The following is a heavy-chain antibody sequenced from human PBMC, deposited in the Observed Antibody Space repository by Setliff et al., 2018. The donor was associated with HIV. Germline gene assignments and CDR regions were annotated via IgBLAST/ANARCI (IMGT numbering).Heavy chain of an antibody. Sequence: SETLSLTCSVSGGSLISGGYYWTWIRQHPGKGLEWIGYIYFTGKTYYNPSLKSRVTISVDTSKNQFSLKLRSVTAADTAVYYCARETYYYDNPQYYYYYMDVWGKGTTVTVSS. CDR2: IYFTGKT. V-gene: IGHV4-31*03. CDR3: ARETYYYDNPQYYYYYMDV. CDR1: GGSLISGGYY. D-gene: IGHD3-22*01. J-gene: IGHJ6*03.